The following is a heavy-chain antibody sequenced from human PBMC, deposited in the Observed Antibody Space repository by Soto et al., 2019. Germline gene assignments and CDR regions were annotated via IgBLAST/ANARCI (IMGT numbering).Heavy chain of an antibody. CDR3: ARRRPTGYYNY. CDR1: GFPFSDYY. Sequence: QVQLVESGGDLVKPGGSLRLSCAASGFPFSDYYMSWIRQAPGKGLEWDSSIGGSSSYTNNADSVKGRSTISRDNTKNSLYLQMNSLRAGDTAVYYCARRRPTGYYNYWGQGTLVTVSA. J-gene: IGHJ4*02. D-gene: IGHD3-9*01. CDR2: IGGSSSYT. V-gene: IGHV3-11*05.